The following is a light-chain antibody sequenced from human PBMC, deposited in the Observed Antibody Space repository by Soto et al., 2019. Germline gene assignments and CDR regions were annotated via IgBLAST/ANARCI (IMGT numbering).Light chain of an antibody. CDR3: TSYTNTSTLVV. V-gene: IGLV2-14*01. Sequence: QSVLTQPASVSGSPGQSITISCAGTSSDVGGYNYVSWYQQYPGKVPKVIIYEVSNRPSGVSNRFSGSKSGNTASLTISGLQAEDEADYYCTSYTNTSTLVVFGGGTKVTVL. CDR2: EVS. CDR1: SSDVGGYNY. J-gene: IGLJ2*01.